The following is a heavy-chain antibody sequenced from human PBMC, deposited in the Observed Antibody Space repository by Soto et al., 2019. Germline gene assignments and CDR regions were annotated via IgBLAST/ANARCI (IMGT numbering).Heavy chain of an antibody. Sequence: QVQLQESGPGLEKPSQTLSLNCTVYGGSISSGGYYWTWIRQHPGKGLEWIGYNYYSGITYYNPSLKSRLTISLDTSKNQFSLKLSSVTAADTAVYYCASGSSIAGLYYGMDVWGQGTTVTVSS. CDR1: GGSISSGGYY. D-gene: IGHD6-6*01. CDR2: NYYSGIT. V-gene: IGHV4-31*03. J-gene: IGHJ6*02. CDR3: ASGSSIAGLYYGMDV.